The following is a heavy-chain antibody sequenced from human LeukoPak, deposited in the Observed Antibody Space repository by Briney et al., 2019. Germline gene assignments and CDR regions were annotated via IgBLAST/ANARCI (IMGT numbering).Heavy chain of an antibody. CDR3: ATDLVGSRRFDY. D-gene: IGHD1-26*01. CDR1: GYTLTELS. V-gene: IGHV1-24*01. Sequence: GASVKVSCKVSGYTLTELSMHWVRQAPGKGLEWMGGFDPEDTETIYAQKFQGRVTMTEDTSTDTAYMELSSLRSEDTALYYCATDLVGSRRFDYWGQGTLVTVSS. J-gene: IGHJ4*02. CDR2: FDPEDTET.